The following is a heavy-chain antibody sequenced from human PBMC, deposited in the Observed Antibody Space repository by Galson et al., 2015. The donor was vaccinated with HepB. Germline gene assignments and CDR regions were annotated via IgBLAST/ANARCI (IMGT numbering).Heavy chain of an antibody. CDR1: GYTFTSYD. Sequence: SVKVSCKASGYTFTSYDINWVRQATGQGLEWMGWMNPNSGNTGYAQKFQGRVTMTRNTSISTAYTELSSLRSEDTAVYYCARDHSKHTTYDYYYGMDVWGQGTTVTVSS. CDR3: ARDHSKHTTYDYYYGMDV. CDR2: MNPNSGNT. J-gene: IGHJ6*02. V-gene: IGHV1-8*01. D-gene: IGHD4-11*01.